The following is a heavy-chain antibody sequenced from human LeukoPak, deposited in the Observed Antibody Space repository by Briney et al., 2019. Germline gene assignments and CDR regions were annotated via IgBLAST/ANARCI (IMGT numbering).Heavy chain of an antibody. V-gene: IGHV4-38-2*01. CDR1: GYSITSGYN. D-gene: IGHD2-2*02. CDR3: VRYCSSTTCYTRAVDY. J-gene: IGHJ4*02. Sequence: PSETLSLTCAVSGYSITSGYNWAWIRHPPGKVLEWIGSIYHSGSAYYNPSLTSRVTISVNTSKNQFSLELSSVTAADTAVYYCVRYCSSTTCYTRAVDYWGQGTLVTVSS. CDR2: IYHSGSA.